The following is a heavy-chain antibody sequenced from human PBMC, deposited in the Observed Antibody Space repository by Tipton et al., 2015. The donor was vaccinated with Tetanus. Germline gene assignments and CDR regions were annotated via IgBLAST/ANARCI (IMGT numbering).Heavy chain of an antibody. Sequence: GLVKPSETLSLTCTVSGGSVRSGDYSWNWIRQPPGKGLEWLAYVSYSGRTNSNYSLKSRNTISQDTSKNQFSLRLTSVTAADTAVYYCVRSHVYRLTLFGEEIPRSGRFDPWGHGILVTVSS. V-gene: IGHV4-61*08. CDR2: VSYSGRT. J-gene: IGHJ5*02. CDR3: VRSHVYRLTLFGEEIPRSGRFDP. CDR1: GGSVRSGDYS. D-gene: IGHD3-3*01.